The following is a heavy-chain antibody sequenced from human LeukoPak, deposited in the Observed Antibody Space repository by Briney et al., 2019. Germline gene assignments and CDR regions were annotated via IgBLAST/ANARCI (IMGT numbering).Heavy chain of an antibody. CDR1: GYTLTELS. CDR2: FDPEDGET. D-gene: IGHD2-2*01. V-gene: IGHV1-24*01. Sequence: ASVKVSCKVSGYTLTELSMHWVRQAPGKGLEWMGGFDPEDGETIYAQKFQGRVTMSEDTSTDTAYMELSSLRSEDTAVYYCARGGAVVVVPTAVSLDVWGRGTTVTVSS. CDR3: ARGGAVVVVPTAVSLDV. J-gene: IGHJ6*02.